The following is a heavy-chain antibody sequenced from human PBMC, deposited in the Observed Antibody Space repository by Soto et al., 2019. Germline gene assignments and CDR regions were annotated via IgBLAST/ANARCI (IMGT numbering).Heavy chain of an antibody. CDR1: GFTFSSYG. V-gene: IGHV3-33*01. D-gene: IGHD2-21*01. J-gene: IGHJ3*02. CDR2: IWYDGSNK. Sequence: QVQLVESGGGVVQPGRSLRLSCAASGFTFSSYGMHWVRQAPGKGLEWVAVIWYDGSNKYYADSVKGRFTISRDNSKNTLYLQMNSLRAEDKAVYYCARGKIVVVTVDAFDIWGQGTMVTVSS. CDR3: ARGKIVVVTVDAFDI.